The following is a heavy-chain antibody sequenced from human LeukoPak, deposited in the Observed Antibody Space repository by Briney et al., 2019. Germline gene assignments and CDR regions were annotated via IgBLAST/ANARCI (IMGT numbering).Heavy chain of an antibody. V-gene: IGHV3-21*01. D-gene: IGHD6-19*01. CDR3: ARDRTKQWLDDAFDI. Sequence: PGGSLRLSCTTSGFTFSTSAMNWVRQAPGKGLEWVSSINNVGSHIYYADSVRGRFIISRDNAKNSFFLQMSSLRAEDTAVYYCARDRTKQWLDDAFDIWGQGTMVTVSS. CDR1: GFTFSTSA. CDR2: INNVGSHI. J-gene: IGHJ3*02.